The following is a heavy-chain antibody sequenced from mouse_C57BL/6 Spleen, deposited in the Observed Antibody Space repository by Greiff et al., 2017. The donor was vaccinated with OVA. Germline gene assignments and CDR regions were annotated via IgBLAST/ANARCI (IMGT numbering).Heavy chain of an antibody. CDR1: GFSLTSYG. V-gene: IGHV2-5*01. D-gene: IGHD2-4*01. CDR2: IWRGGST. CDR3: AKNRDYEDAMDY. Sequence: QVQLQQSGPGLVQPSQSLSITCTASGFSLTSYGVHWVRQSPGKGLEWLGVIWRGGSTAYNAAIMSRLSITKDNSKSQVFFRMNSLQDDDADIYYCAKNRDYEDAMDYWGQGTSVTVSS. J-gene: IGHJ4*01.